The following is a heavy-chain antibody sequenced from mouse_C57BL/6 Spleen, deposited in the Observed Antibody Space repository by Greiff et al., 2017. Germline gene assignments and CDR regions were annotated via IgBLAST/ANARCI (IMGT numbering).Heavy chain of an antibody. Sequence: QVQLKQSGAELVKPGASVKISCKASGYAFSSYWMNWVKQRPGKGLEWIGQIYPGDGDTNYNGKFKGKATLTADKSSSTAYMQLSSETSEDSAVYCCAKSRSGDYFDYWGQGTTVTVSS. CDR2: IYPGDGDT. J-gene: IGHJ2*01. CDR3: AKSRSGDYFDY. CDR1: GYAFSSYW. V-gene: IGHV1-80*01.